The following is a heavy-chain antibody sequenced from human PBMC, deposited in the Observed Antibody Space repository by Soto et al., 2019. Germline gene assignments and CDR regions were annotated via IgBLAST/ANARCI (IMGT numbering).Heavy chain of an antibody. CDR2: IIPIQGRA. J-gene: IGHJ6*03. CDR3: AKSLLFVDHAYMDV. D-gene: IGHD2-21*01. V-gene: IGHV1-69*02. Sequence: QVQLVQSGAEVKKPGSSVKVSCEGSGGSFISDTFTWVRQAPGQGLEWMGRIIPIQGRANYALKLQDRVTITADRSTKTVYMELRSLRPEDTAVYYCAKSLLFVDHAYMDVWGKGTTVTVSS. CDR1: GGSFISDT.